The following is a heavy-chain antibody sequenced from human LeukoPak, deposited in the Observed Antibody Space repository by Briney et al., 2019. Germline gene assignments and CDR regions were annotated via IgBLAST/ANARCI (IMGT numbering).Heavy chain of an antibody. CDR1: GYTFTSYA. J-gene: IGHJ5*02. V-gene: IGHV1-3*01. CDR3: AIHQPGYNWNDDTENWFDP. Sequence: ASVKVSCKASGYTFTSYAMQWVRQAPGQRLEWMGWINAGNGNTKYSQKFQGRVTITRDTSASTAYMELSSLRSEDTAVYYCAIHQPGYNWNDDTENWFDPWGQGTLVTVSS. D-gene: IGHD1-20*01. CDR2: INAGNGNT.